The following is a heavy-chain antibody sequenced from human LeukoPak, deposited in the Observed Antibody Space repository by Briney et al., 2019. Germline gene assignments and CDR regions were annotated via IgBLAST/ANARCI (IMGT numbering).Heavy chain of an antibody. D-gene: IGHD5-12*01. CDR3: ARGGVGYSGYEHAGAYFDY. J-gene: IGHJ4*02. V-gene: IGHV4-38-2*02. CDR1: GYSISSGYY. Sequence: SETLSLTCTVSGYSISSGYYWGWIRQPPGKGLEWIGSIYHSGSTYYNPSIKSRVTISVDTSKNQFSLKLSSVTAADTALYYCARGGVGYSGYEHAGAYFDYWGQGTLVTVSS. CDR2: IYHSGST.